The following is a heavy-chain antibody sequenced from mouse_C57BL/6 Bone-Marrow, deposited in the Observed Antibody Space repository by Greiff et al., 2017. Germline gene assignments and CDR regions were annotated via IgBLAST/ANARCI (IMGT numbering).Heavy chain of an antibody. J-gene: IGHJ2*01. CDR1: GYTFTSYW. V-gene: IGHV1-64*01. Sequence: QVQLQQSGAELVKPGASVKLSCKASGYTFTSYWMHWVKQRPGQGLEWIGMIHPKSGSTNYNEKFKSKATLTVDKSSSTAYMQLSSLTSEDSAVYYCARDYYGSSSDYWGQGTTLTVSS. CDR2: IHPKSGST. CDR3: ARDYYGSSSDY. D-gene: IGHD1-1*01.